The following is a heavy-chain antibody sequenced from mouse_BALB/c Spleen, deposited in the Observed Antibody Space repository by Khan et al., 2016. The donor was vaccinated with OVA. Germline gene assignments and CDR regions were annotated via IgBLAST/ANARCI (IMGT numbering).Heavy chain of an antibody. J-gene: IGHJ4*01. CDR2: INPTTGFS. Sequence: LEESGAERAKPGASVKMSCKASGYTFTTHWMHWVKQRPGQGLEWIGYINPTTGFSEFNHKFKDKATLTADTSSSTAYMQLSSLTSEDSAVYYCARVGYAYAMDYWGQGTSVTVSS. CDR1: GYTFTTHW. V-gene: IGHV1-7*01. CDR3: ARVGYAYAMDY. D-gene: IGHD2-14*01.